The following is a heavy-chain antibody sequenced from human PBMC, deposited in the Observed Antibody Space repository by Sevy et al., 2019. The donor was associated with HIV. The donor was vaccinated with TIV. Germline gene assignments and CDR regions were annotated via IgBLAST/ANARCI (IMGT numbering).Heavy chain of an antibody. D-gene: IGHD3-10*01. V-gene: IGHV2-5*01. CDR2: IYWNDDK. CDR1: GFSLSTSGVG. Sequence: SGPTLVKPTQTLTLTCTFSGFSLSTSGVGVGWIRQPPGKALEWLALIYWNDDKRYNPSLKSRLTITKGTSKNQVVLTMTNMDPVDTATYYCAHRASYYGSGSRNDNWFDPWGQGTLVTVSS. J-gene: IGHJ5*02. CDR3: AHRASYYGSGSRNDNWFDP.